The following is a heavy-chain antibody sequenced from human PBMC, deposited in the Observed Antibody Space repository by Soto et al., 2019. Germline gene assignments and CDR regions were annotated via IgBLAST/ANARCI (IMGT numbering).Heavy chain of an antibody. J-gene: IGHJ4*02. D-gene: IGHD5-12*01. V-gene: IGHV4-30-2*01. CDR2: IYHSGST. CDR1: GGSISSGGYS. CDR3: AAGGGLPRYY. Sequence: QLQLQESGSVLVKPSQTLSLTCAVSGGSISSGGYSWSWIRQPPGKGLAWIGYIYHSGSTYYNPSLKSRVTISVDRSKNQFSLKLSSVTAADTAVYYCAAGGGLPRYYWGQGTLVTVSS.